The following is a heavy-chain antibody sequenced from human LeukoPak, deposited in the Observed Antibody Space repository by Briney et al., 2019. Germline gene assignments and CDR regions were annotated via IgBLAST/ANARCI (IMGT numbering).Heavy chain of an antibody. J-gene: IGHJ4*02. CDR3: ATSGRVVRQWRPPPPFDY. CDR1: GFTFSSYS. CDR2: ISSSSSYI. Sequence: PGGSLRLSCAASGFTFSSYSMNWVRQAPGKGLEWVSSISSSSSYIYYADSVKGRFTISRDNAKNSLYLQMNSLRAEDTAVYYCATSGRVVRQWRPPPPFDYWGQGTLVTVSS. V-gene: IGHV3-21*01. D-gene: IGHD6-19*01.